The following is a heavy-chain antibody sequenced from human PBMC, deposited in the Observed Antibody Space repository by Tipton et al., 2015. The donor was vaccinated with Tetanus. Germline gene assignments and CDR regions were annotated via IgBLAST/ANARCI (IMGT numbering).Heavy chain of an antibody. Sequence: QLVQSGAEVRKPGASVKVSCKSSDYTFSSYGFSWVRQAPGQGLEWMGWISAHNGKTNYAQKFQGRVTMTTDTSTSIAYMELRSLRSDDTAVYYCARWSRAEYSGSYYQYFDYWGQGTLVTVSS. V-gene: IGHV1-18*01. CDR3: ARWSRAEYSGSYYQYFDY. CDR1: DYTFSSYG. J-gene: IGHJ4*02. CDR2: ISAHNGKT. D-gene: IGHD1-26*01.